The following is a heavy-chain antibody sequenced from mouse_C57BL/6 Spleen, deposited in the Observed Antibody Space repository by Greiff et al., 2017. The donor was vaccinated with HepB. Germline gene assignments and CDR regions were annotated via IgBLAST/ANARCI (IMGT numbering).Heavy chain of an antibody. V-gene: IGHV1-26*01. CDR3: AREGWYYGSRGGY. Sequence: EVQLQQSGPELVKPGASVKISCKASGYTFTDYYMNWVKQSHGKSLEWIGDINPNNGGTSYNQKFKGKATLTVDKSSSTAYMELRSLTSEDSAVYYCAREGWYYGSRGGYWGQGTLVTVSA. D-gene: IGHD1-1*01. CDR2: INPNNGGT. J-gene: IGHJ3*01. CDR1: GYTFTDYY.